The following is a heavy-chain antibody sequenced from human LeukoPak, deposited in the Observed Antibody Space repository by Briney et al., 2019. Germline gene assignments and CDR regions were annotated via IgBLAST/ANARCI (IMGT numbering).Heavy chain of an antibody. CDR3: ARGNSGYSYGYGIRYYFDS. CDR1: GGTFSSYA. CDR2: IIPIFGTA. V-gene: IGHV1-69*05. J-gene: IGHJ4*02. Sequence: ASVKVSCKASGGTFSSYAISLVRQAPGQGLKWMGGIIPIFGTANYAQKFQGRVTITTDESTSTAYMELSSLRSEDTAVYYCARGNSGYSYGYGIRYYFDSWGQGTLVTVSS. D-gene: IGHD5-18*01.